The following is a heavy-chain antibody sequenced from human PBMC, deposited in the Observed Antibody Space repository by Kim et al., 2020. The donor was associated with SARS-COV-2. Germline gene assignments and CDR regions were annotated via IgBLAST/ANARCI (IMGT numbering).Heavy chain of an antibody. CDR3: AGTTSYYYDSSGYGWNAFCI. V-gene: IGHV5-51*01. Sequence: GEALKISCKGSGYSFTSYWIGWVRQMPGTCLEWMGILYPGVSDTRYSPSFHGQVTISADKSISTPSLQWSSMQASDTAIYYCAGTTSYYYDSSGYGWNAFCIWGQRTMVTVSS. J-gene: IGHJ3*02. CDR1: GYSFTSYW. CDR2: LYPGVSDT. D-gene: IGHD3-22*01.